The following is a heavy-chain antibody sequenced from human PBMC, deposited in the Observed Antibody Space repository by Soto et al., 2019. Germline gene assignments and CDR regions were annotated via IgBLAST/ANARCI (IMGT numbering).Heavy chain of an antibody. V-gene: IGHV3-23*01. J-gene: IGHJ4*02. CDR3: AKTAEAVAGTVYGY. CDR1: GFTFSNFA. D-gene: IGHD6-19*01. Sequence: LRLSCAASGFTFSNFAMGWVRQAPGKGLEWVSAIGGGGGSTYYAASVKGRFTISRDNSKNMLFLQMTSLRADDTAVYFCAKTAEAVAGTVYGYWGQGTLVTVSS. CDR2: IGGGGGST.